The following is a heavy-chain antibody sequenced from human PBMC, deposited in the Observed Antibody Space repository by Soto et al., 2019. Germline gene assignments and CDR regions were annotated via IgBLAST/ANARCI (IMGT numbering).Heavy chain of an antibody. D-gene: IGHD6-19*01. V-gene: IGHV3-30*18. CDR1: GFIVSSYG. CDR2: ISYDGSNK. CDR3: AKGHSSGWSHSHFDY. J-gene: IGHJ4*02. Sequence: PGGSLRLSCAASGFIVSSYGMHWVRQAPGKGLEWVAVISYDGSNKYYADSVKGRSTISRDNSKNTLYLQMNSLRAEDTAVYYCAKGHSSGWSHSHFDYWGQGTLVTVSS.